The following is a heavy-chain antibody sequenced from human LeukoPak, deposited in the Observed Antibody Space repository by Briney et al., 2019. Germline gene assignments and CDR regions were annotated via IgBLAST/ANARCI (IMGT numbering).Heavy chain of an antibody. CDR3: ASGGYSYGLNS. V-gene: IGHV4-59*01. CDR2: IYYSGST. CDR1: GGSISGYY. J-gene: IGHJ4*02. D-gene: IGHD5-18*01. Sequence: SETLSLTCTVSGGSISGYYWSWIRQPPGKGLEGIGYIYYSGSTNYNPSLKSRVTISVDTSKNQFALKLSSVTAADTAVYYCASGGYSYGLNSWGQGTLVTVSS.